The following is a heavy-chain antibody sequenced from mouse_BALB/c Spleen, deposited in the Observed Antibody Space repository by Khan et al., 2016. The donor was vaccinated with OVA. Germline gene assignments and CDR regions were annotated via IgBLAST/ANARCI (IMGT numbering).Heavy chain of an antibody. V-gene: IGHV5-6-5*01. CDR2: ISSGGIT. J-gene: IGHJ4*01. Sequence: EVELVESGGGLVKPGGSLKLSCAASGFTFSSYAVSWVRQTPEKRLEWVASISSGGITYYPDSVKGRFTISRDNARNILYMQMSSLRAEYTGMYYCTRLVDYWGQGTSVTVSS. CDR3: TRLVDY. CDR1: GFTFSSYA. D-gene: IGHD2-2*01.